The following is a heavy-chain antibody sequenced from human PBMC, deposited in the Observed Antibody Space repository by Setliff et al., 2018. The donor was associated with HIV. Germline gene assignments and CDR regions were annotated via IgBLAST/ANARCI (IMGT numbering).Heavy chain of an antibody. J-gene: IGHJ6*03. D-gene: IGHD3-3*01. CDR1: ADSIGTNHW. V-gene: IGHV4-4*02. CDR2: IYDSGST. Sequence: SETLSLTCAVSADSIGTNHWWNWVRQPPGKGLEWIAYIYDSGSTNYNPSLKSRVTISVDTSKNQFSLKLSSVTAADTAVYYCASYDFWSDYFYMDVWGKGTTVTVSS. CDR3: ASYDFWSDYFYMDV.